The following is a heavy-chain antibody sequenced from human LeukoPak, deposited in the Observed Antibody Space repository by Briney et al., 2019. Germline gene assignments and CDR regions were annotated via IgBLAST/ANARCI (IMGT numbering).Heavy chain of an antibody. CDR2: IIPIFGTA. CDR3: ARGPRPYYGSGSYYVDY. J-gene: IGHJ4*02. Sequence: SVKVSCKASGGTFSIYAISWVRQAPGQGLEWMGGIIPIFGTANYAQKFQGRVTITADESTSTAYMELSSLRSEDTAVYYCARGPRPYYGSGSYYVDYWGQGTLVTVSS. CDR1: GGTFSIYA. V-gene: IGHV1-69*13. D-gene: IGHD3-10*01.